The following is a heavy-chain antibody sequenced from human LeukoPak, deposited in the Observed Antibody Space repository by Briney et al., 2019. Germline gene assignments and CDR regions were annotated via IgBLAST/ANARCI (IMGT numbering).Heavy chain of an antibody. J-gene: IGHJ6*02. CDR1: GGSFSGYY. D-gene: IGHD6-13*01. CDR3: AKDRHRAAGMSEVREVWYYYGMDV. Sequence: SETLSLTCTISGGSFSGYYWSWVRQPPGKGLEWIGHIYTSGSTNYNPSLRSRVTISADTSKNHFSLKLNSVTAPDTAVYYCAKDRHRAAGMSEVREVWYYYGMDVWGQGTTVTVSS. CDR2: IYTSGST. V-gene: IGHV4-4*09.